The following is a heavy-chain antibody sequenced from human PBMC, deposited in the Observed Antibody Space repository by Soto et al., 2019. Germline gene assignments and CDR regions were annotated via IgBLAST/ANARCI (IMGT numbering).Heavy chain of an antibody. D-gene: IGHD5-18*01. CDR2: IIPIFGTA. Sequence: QVQLVQSGAEVKKPGSSVKVSCKASGGTFSSYAISWVRQAPGQGLEWMGGIIPIFGTANYAQKFQGRVTITADESTSTAYMELSSLRSEDTAVYYCATPTSDTATYYYYRMDVWGQGTTVTVSS. CDR3: ATPTSDTATYYYYRMDV. CDR1: GGTFSSYA. J-gene: IGHJ6*02. V-gene: IGHV1-69*01.